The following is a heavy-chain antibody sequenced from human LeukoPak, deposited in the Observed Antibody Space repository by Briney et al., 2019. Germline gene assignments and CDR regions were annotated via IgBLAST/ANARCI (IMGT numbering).Heavy chain of an antibody. Sequence: PGGSLRLSCAASGFTFSSYSMNWVRQAPGKGLEWISYIGISSGNTKYADSVKGRFTISGDNARNSLYLQMNSLRVKDSAVYYCARDHNYAFDNWGQGTLVTVSS. V-gene: IGHV3-48*04. CDR3: ARDHNYAFDN. CDR2: IGISSGNT. CDR1: GFTFSSYS. D-gene: IGHD1-1*01. J-gene: IGHJ4*02.